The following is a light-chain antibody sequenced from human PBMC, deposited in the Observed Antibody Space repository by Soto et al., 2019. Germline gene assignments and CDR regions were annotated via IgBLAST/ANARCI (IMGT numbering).Light chain of an antibody. V-gene: IGKV3-20*01. CDR2: GAS. Sequence: EIVLTQSPDTLSLSPGERATLSCRASQSVSSSYLAWYQQKPGQAPRLLIYGASSRATGIPDRFSGSGSGTDFTLTISRLEPEDFAVYYCQQYGSSPWTFGQGTKVDI. J-gene: IGKJ1*01. CDR3: QQYGSSPWT. CDR1: QSVSSSY.